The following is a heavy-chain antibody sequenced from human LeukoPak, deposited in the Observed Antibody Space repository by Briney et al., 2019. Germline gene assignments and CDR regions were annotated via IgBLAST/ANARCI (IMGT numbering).Heavy chain of an antibody. CDR2: ISGGAGTT. CDR1: GFTFSSYG. V-gene: IGHV3-23*01. D-gene: IGHD2-15*01. Sequence: GGSLRLSCAASGFTFSSYGTSWVRQAPGKGLEWVSVISGGAGTTYYADSVKGRFTISRDNSKNTLYLQMNSLRAEDTAIYHCAKDLVVAATSGAFDFWGQGTMVTVSS. J-gene: IGHJ3*01. CDR3: AKDLVVAATSGAFDF.